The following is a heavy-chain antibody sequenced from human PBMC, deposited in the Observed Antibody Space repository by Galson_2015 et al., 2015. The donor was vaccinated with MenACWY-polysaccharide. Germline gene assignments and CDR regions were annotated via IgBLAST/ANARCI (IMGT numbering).Heavy chain of an antibody. CDR2: INTDGTNT. J-gene: IGHJ4*02. D-gene: IGHD2-8*01. V-gene: IGHV3-74*01. CDR3: TKLDVNGLEDY. Sequence: SLRLSCAASGFTFTSYWMNWVRQAPGKGLEWVSGINTDGTNTYYADSVKGRFTVSRDNSKNTLYLQMNSLRAEDTAVYYCTKLDVNGLEDYWGQGTLVTVSS. CDR1: GFTFTSYW.